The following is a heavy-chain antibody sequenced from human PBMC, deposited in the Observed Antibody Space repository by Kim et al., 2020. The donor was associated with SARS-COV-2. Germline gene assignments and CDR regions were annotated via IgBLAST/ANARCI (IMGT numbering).Heavy chain of an antibody. CDR3: ARILATVTPYDYVWGSYRYQLDY. J-gene: IGHJ4*02. D-gene: IGHD3-16*02. CDR1: GGSFSGYY. V-gene: IGHV4-34*01. Sequence: SETLSLTCAVYGGSFSGYYWSWIRQPPGKGLEWIGEINHSGSTNYNPSLKSRVTISVDTSKNQFSLKLSSVTAADTAVYYCARILATVTPYDYVWGSYRYQLDYWGQGTLVTVSS. CDR2: INHSGST.